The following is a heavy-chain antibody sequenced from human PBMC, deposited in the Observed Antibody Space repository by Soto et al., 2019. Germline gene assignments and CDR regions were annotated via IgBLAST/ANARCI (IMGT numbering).Heavy chain of an antibody. CDR3: ARVGQTGYSYGSLDY. J-gene: IGHJ4*02. D-gene: IGHD5-18*01. Sequence: QVQLVQSGAEVKKPGSSVKVSCKASGGTFSSYTISWVRQAPGQGLEWMGRIIPILGIANYAQKFQGRVTIXXDXSKXTAYMELSSLRSEDTGVYYCARVGQTGYSYGSLDYWGQGTLVTVSS. CDR2: IIPILGIA. CDR1: GGTFSSYT. V-gene: IGHV1-69*02.